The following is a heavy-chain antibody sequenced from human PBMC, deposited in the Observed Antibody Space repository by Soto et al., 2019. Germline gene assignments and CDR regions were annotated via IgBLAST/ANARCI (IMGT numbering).Heavy chain of an antibody. V-gene: IGHV3-33*01. J-gene: IGHJ6*02. CDR1: GFSFSSHG. D-gene: IGHD3-3*02. CDR2: LWAGGNIR. Sequence: QVQLVESGGNVVQPERSLRLSCAPSGFSFSSHGMHWVRQAPGKGLEWVAHLWAGGNIRYYAYSVKGRFTISSDHSKNTLYLQMDSLGAEDTAVYYCARDAQHLANYGMDVWGQGTTVTVSS. CDR3: ARDAQHLANYGMDV.